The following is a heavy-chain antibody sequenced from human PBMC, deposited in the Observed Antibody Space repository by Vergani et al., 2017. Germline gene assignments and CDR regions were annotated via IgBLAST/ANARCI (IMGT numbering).Heavy chain of an antibody. V-gene: IGHV1-2*02. J-gene: IGHJ6*03. D-gene: IGHD2-21*01. CDR1: GYTFTGYY. CDR2: INPNSGGT. CDR3: AVSYPNRFPTPYYYYYYMDV. Sequence: QVQLVQSGAEVKKPGASVKVSCKASGYTFTGYYMHWVRQAPGQGLEWMGWINPNSGGTNYAQKFQGRVTMTRDTSISTAYMELSRLRSDDTAVYYCAVSYPNRFPTPYYYYYYMDVWGKGTTVTVSS.